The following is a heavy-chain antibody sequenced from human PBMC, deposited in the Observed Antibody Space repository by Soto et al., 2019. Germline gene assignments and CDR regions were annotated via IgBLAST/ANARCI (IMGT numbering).Heavy chain of an antibody. D-gene: IGHD3-3*01. V-gene: IGHV1-18*04. CDR3: ARDEAYYDFWSGPPGYGMDV. CDR2: ISAYNGNT. Sequence: ASVKVSCKASGYTFTSYGISWVRQAPGQGLEGMGWISAYNGNTNYAQKLQGRVTMTTDTSTSTAYMELRSLRSDDTAVYYCARDEAYYDFWSGPPGYGMDVWGQGTTVTVSS. CDR1: GYTFTSYG. J-gene: IGHJ6*02.